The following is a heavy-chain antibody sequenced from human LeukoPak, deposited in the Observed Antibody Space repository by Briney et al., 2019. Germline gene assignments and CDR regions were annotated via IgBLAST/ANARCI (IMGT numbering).Heavy chain of an antibody. Sequence: SETLSLTCAVYGGSLNGYYWSWFRQPPGKRLEWIGEIDHSGSTQYNPSLKSRVTISLDTSKKQFSLKLTSLTAADTAFYYCARYGMAAEGIWWFDPWGQGTLVTVSS. CDR1: GGSLNGYY. V-gene: IGHV4-34*01. D-gene: IGHD6-13*01. CDR3: ARYGMAAEGIWWFDP. CDR2: IDHSGST. J-gene: IGHJ5*02.